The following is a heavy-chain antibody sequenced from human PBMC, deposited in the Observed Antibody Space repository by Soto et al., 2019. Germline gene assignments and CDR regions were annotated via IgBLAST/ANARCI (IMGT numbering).Heavy chain of an antibody. D-gene: IGHD1-26*01. Sequence: AVKVSCKXCRYSFTSYYMHSVRQAPGQGLEWMGIIKPSGGSTSYAQKFQGRVTMTRDTSTSTVYMELSSLRYEDTDVYYCARVLVGATGAFDIWGQGTMVTVSS. CDR2: IKPSGGST. J-gene: IGHJ3*02. CDR1: RYSFTSYY. CDR3: ARVLVGATGAFDI. V-gene: IGHV1-46*01.